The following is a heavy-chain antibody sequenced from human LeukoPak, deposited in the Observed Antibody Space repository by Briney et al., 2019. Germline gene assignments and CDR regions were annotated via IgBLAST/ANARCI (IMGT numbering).Heavy chain of an antibody. Sequence: PGGSLRLSCAASGFTFSDYHMTWVRQAPGKGLEWLSNISPRGRTVFYSHSVEGRSTISRDNANNSLYLQLNSVRADDTAVYYCASGGYNGYMDVWGKGTTVIVSS. CDR3: ASGGYNGYMDV. CDR2: ISPRGRTV. D-gene: IGHD3-10*01. CDR1: GFTFSDYH. V-gene: IGHV3-11*01. J-gene: IGHJ6*03.